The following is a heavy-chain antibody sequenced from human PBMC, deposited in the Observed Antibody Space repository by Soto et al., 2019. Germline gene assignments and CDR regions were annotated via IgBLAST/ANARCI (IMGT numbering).Heavy chain of an antibody. CDR2: LSYDGSNN. J-gene: IGHJ3*02. CDR1: GFTFSDYA. Sequence: QEQLVESGGGVAQPGTSLRLSCAASGFTFSDYAFHWVRQAPVKGLEWVALLSYDGSNNHYADSVKGRVSVSRDNSRNTLNMQLSSLSPEDTAMYYCARETTRGDSSGYYLDIWGQGTMVTVSS. CDR3: ARETTRGDSSGYYLDI. V-gene: IGHV3-30-3*01. D-gene: IGHD3-22*01.